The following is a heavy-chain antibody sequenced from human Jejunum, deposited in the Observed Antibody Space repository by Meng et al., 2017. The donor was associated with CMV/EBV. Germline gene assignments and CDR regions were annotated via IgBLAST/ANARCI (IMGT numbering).Heavy chain of an antibody. Sequence: VSCGSFNAYYWSWIRQPPGRGLEWIGQIDHSGGTDYNPSLKSRITISVDASKNQFSLLLNSVTAADTAVYFCASAYDFWNGYLDYWGQGTLVTVSS. V-gene: IGHV4-34*01. J-gene: IGHJ4*02. D-gene: IGHD3-3*01. CDR3: ASAYDFWNGYLDY. CDR1: CGSFNAYY. CDR2: IDHSGGT.